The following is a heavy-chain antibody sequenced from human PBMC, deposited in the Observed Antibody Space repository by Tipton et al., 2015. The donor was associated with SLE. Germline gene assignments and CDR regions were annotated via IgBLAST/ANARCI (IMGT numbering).Heavy chain of an antibody. CDR2: IYNSGGT. J-gene: IGHJ4*02. D-gene: IGHD1-26*01. Sequence: TLSLTCTVSGGSVSSGGYYWSWIHQHPGKGLEWIGYIYNSGGTDYSPSLKSRVTISVDTSKNQFSLKLSSVTAADTAVYYCAGVYQVGYFDYWGQGTLVTVSS. V-gene: IGHV4-31*03. CDR3: AGVYQVGYFDY. CDR1: GGSVSSGGYY.